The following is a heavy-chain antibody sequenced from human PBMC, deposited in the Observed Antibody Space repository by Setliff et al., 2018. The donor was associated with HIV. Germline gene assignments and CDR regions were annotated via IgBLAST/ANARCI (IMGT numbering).Heavy chain of an antibody. CDR3: VCRTVVAGKGLPPDS. CDR2: IIPILSMT. Sequence: SVKVSCKASGGTFTSSAFSWVRQAPGQGVEWMGGIIPILSMTNYAQKFQGRATITADISTSTAYLELSSLRSEDTALFYCVCRTVVAGKGLPPDSWGQGVRVTV. V-gene: IGHV1-69*10. CDR1: GGTFTSSA. D-gene: IGHD6-19*01. J-gene: IGHJ4*02.